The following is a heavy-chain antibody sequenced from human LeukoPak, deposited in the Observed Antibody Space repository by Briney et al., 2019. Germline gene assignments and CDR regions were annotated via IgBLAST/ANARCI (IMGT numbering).Heavy chain of an antibody. CDR1: GFTFSSYG. V-gene: IGHV3-30*02. CDR2: IRYDGSNK. J-gene: IGHJ3*02. CDR3: ARECITMIVVVPEGAFDI. D-gene: IGHD3-22*01. Sequence: GGSLRLSCAASGFTFSSYGMHWVRQAPGKGLEWVAFIRYDGSNKYYADSVKGRFTISRDNSKNTLYLQMNSLRAEDTAVYYCARECITMIVVVPEGAFDIWGQGTMVTVSS.